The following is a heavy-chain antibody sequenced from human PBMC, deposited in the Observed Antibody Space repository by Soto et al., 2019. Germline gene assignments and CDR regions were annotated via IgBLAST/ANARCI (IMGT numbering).Heavy chain of an antibody. D-gene: IGHD2-15*01. Sequence: SETLGVTCVVYGGSFSGYYWSWIRQPPGKGLEWIGEINHSGSTNYNPCLKSRVTISVDTSKNQFSLKLRSVTAADTAVYYCASRRWRGFGSYYYGMDVWGQGTTVTVSS. CDR2: INHSGST. CDR3: ASRRWRGFGSYYYGMDV. J-gene: IGHJ6*01. CDR1: GGSFSGYY. V-gene: IGHV4-34*01.